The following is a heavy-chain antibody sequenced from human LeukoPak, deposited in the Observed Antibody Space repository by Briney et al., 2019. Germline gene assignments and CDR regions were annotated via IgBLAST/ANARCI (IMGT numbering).Heavy chain of an antibody. CDR2: ISYDGSNK. Sequence: GGSLRLSCAASGFTFSSYAMHWVRQAPGKGLEWVAVISYDGSNKYYADSVKGRFTISRDNSKNTLYLQMNSLRAEDTAVYYCARDSGIAAAVSFDYWGQGTLVTVSS. CDR3: ARDSGIAAAVSFDY. V-gene: IGHV3-30-3*01. D-gene: IGHD6-13*01. J-gene: IGHJ4*02. CDR1: GFTFSSYA.